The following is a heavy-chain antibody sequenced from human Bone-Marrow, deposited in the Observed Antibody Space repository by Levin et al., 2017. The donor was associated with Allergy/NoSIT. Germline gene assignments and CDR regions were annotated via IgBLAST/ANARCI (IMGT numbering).Heavy chain of an antibody. D-gene: IGHD1-26*01. V-gene: IGHV3-23*01. J-gene: IGHJ6*02. CDR3: AKDPMWDRYNFDMDV. CDR2: IGGSGIDA. Sequence: HAGGSLRLSCAASGFTFNKYGLTWVRQAPGKGLEWVASIGGSGIDANYADSVRGRFTITRDMNMIFLQMNRLRVEDTAVYYCAKDPMWDRYNFDMDVWGQGTSVIVSS. CDR1: GFTFNKYG.